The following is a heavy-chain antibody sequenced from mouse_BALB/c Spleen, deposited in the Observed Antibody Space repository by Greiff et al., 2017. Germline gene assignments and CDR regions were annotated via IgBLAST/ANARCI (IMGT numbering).Heavy chain of an antibody. J-gene: IGHJ2*01. Sequence: EVKLQESGAELVRPGALVKLSCKASGFNIKDYYMHWVKQRPEQGLEWIGWIDPENGNTIYDPKFQGKASITADTSSNTAYLQLSSLTSEDTAVYYCARGDGYYVGNYWGQGTTLTVSS. CDR2: IDPENGNT. V-gene: IGHV14-1*02. CDR1: GFNIKDYY. D-gene: IGHD2-3*01. CDR3: ARGDGYYVGNY.